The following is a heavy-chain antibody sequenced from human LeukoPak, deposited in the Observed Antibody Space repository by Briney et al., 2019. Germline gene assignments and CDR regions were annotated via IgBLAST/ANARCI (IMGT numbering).Heavy chain of an antibody. CDR1: GDSVSSNSGA. CDR3: VRGGVEAPASMGFDY. CDR2: TYYRSKWYH. D-gene: IGHD3-10*01. J-gene: IGHJ4*02. Sequence: SQTLSLTCVISGDSVSSNSGAWNWIRQSPSRGLEWLGRTYYRSKWYHEYALSVKSRITINPDTTKNHFSLQLSSVTREGTAVYYCVRGGVEAPASMGFDYWGQGTLVTVPS. V-gene: IGHV6-1*01.